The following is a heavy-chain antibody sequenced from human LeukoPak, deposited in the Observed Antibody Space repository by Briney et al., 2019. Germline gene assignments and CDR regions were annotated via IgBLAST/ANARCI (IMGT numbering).Heavy chain of an antibody. D-gene: IGHD3-10*01. V-gene: IGHV4-30-4*08. CDR3: ARDLRITMVRGDHFDY. CDR2: IYYSGST. J-gene: IGHJ4*02. CDR1: GGSISSGDYY. Sequence: SETLSLTCTVSGGSISSGDYYWSWIRQPPGKGLEWIGYIYYSGSTYYNPSLKSRVTISVDTSKNQFSLKLSSVTAADTAVYYCARDLRITMVRGDHFDYWGQGTLVTVSS.